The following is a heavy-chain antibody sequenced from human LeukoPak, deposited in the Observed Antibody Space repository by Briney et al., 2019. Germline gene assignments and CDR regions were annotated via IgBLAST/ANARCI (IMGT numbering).Heavy chain of an antibody. Sequence: GASVKVSCRXSGYTFTGYYMHWVRQAPGQGLEWMGWINPNSGGTNYAQKFQGRVTMTRDTSISTAYMELRSLRSDDTAVFYCARAGDILTGYYAWDDYWGQGTLVTVSS. CDR1: GYTFTGYY. D-gene: IGHD3-9*01. J-gene: IGHJ4*02. CDR3: ARAGDILTGYYAWDDY. CDR2: INPNSGGT. V-gene: IGHV1-2*02.